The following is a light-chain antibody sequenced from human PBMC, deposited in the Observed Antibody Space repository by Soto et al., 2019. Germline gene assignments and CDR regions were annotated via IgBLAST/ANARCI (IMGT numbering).Light chain of an antibody. J-gene: IGKJ1*01. CDR1: QSISGN. CDR3: QQYSKWPPWT. Sequence: EIVMTQSPATLSVSQGESATLSCRASQSISGNLAWYQQKPGLSPRLLIYHTSTRATGVPARFSASGPGTEFTLTISELQSEDFAVYYCQQYSKWPPWTFGPGTKVDI. V-gene: IGKV3-15*01. CDR2: HTS.